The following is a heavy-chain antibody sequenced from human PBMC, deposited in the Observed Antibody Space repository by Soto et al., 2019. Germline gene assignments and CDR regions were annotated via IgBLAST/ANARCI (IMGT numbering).Heavy chain of an antibody. CDR1: GGSISSSSYY. Sequence: SETLSLTCTVSGGSISSSSYYWGWIRQPPGKGLEWIGSIYYSGSTYYNPSLKSRVTISVDTSKNQFSLKLSSVTAADTAVYYCARSRGYDSSGYYYKGAPFDIWGQGTMVTVSS. CDR3: ARSRGYDSSGYYYKGAPFDI. D-gene: IGHD3-22*01. CDR2: IYYSGST. J-gene: IGHJ3*02. V-gene: IGHV4-39*01.